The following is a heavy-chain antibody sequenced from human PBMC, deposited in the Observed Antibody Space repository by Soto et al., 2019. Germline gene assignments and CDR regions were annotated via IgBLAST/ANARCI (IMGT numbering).Heavy chain of an antibody. J-gene: IGHJ4*02. V-gene: IGHV4-39*01. CDR1: GGSIRSISYS. D-gene: IGHD3-10*02. CDR2: TSYSGSTHYNT. Sequence: QLQLQESGPGQVKPSETLSLTCTVSGGSIRSISYSWGWIRQPPGKGLEWIGTTSYSGSTHYNTYYNSSVKSRVIISVDTSNSQCSQRLTSATAADTSVYYCARHALGAYVRYYWGQGTRVSVSS. CDR3: ARHALGAYVRYY.